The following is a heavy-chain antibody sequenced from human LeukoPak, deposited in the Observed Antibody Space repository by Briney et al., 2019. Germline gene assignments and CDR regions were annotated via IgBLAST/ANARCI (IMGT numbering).Heavy chain of an antibody. CDR3: ARAAPIVVVPAAIGHDAFDI. D-gene: IGHD2-2*01. V-gene: IGHV4-4*02. J-gene: IGHJ3*02. CDR1: GGSISSSNW. Sequence: SGTLSLTCAVSGGSISSSNWWSWVRQPPGKGLEWIGEIYHSGSTNYNPSLKSRVTISVDTSKNQFSLKLSSVTAADTAVYYCARAAPIVVVPAAIGHDAFDIWGQGTMVTVSS. CDR2: IYHSGST.